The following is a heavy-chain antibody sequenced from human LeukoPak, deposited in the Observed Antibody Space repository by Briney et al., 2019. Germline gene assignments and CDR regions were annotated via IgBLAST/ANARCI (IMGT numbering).Heavy chain of an antibody. V-gene: IGHV1-2*02. CDR3: VRWMATVTTPDY. CDR1: GYSFNGFY. CDR2: INPNSGGT. J-gene: IGHJ4*02. D-gene: IGHD4-11*01. Sequence: ASVKVSCKASGYSFNGFYLHWVRQAPGQGLEWMGWINPNSGGTNYAQKFQGRVTMTRDTSISTAYMELSRLRAHDTGVYYCVRWMATVTTPDYWGQGTLVTVSS.